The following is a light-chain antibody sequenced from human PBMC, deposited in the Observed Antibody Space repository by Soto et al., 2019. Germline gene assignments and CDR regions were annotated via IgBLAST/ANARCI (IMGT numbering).Light chain of an antibody. CDR1: SRDVGGDIC. V-gene: IGLV2-14*01. CDR3: SSYTSSRAYV. CDR2: EVS. Sequence: QSVLTQPPSASASPGQSVTISCTGTSRDVGGDICVSWYQQQSGKAPKLMIHEVSNRPSGVSNRFSGSKSGNTASLTISGLQAEDEADYYCSSYTSSRAYVFGIGTKLTVL. J-gene: IGLJ1*01.